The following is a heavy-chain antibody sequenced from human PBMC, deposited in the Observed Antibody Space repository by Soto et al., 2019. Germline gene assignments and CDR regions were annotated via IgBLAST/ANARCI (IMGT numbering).Heavy chain of an antibody. Sequence: QVQLQESGPGLVKPSETLSLTCTVSGGSISSYYWSWIRQPPGKGLEWIGYIYYSGSTNYNPSLNRRVTRSVDTSKNQCSLKLSSVTAADTAVYYCASSDIVVVPAAPYFDYWGQGTLVTVSS. J-gene: IGHJ4*02. D-gene: IGHD2-2*01. CDR2: IYYSGST. CDR1: GGSISSYY. CDR3: ASSDIVVVPAAPYFDY. V-gene: IGHV4-59*01.